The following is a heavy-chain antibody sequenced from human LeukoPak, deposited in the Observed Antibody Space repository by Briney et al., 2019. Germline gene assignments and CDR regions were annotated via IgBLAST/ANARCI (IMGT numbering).Heavy chain of an antibody. D-gene: IGHD2-2*01. CDR1: GFTFSSYG. Sequence: PGGSLRLSCAASGFTFSSYGMRWVRRAPGKGLEWVAVISHDGSNKYYADSVKGRFTISRDNSKNTLYLQMNSLRAEDTAVYYCAKEVGDIVVVPAAMPYPLDYWGQGTLVTVSS. CDR2: ISHDGSNK. V-gene: IGHV3-30*18. J-gene: IGHJ4*02. CDR3: AKEVGDIVVVPAAMPYPLDY.